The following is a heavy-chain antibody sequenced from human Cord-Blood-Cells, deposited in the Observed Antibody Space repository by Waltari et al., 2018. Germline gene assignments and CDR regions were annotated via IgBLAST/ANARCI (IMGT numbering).Heavy chain of an antibody. CDR3: ATIAARRGDDAFDI. CDR2: INSDGSST. V-gene: IGHV3-74*01. Sequence: EVQLVESGGGLVQPGGSLRLSCAASGFTFSSYWTHWVRPAPGKGLVWVSRINSDGSSTSYADSVKGRFTISRDNAKNTLYLQMNSLRAEDTAVYYCATIAARRGDDAFDIWGQGTMVTVSS. J-gene: IGHJ3*02. D-gene: IGHD6-6*01. CDR1: GFTFSSYW.